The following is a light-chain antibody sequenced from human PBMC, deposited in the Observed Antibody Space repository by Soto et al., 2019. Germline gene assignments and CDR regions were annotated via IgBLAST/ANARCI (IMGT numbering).Light chain of an antibody. Sequence: QSALNQPASVSGSPGQSITISCTGTSSDVGSYNLVSWYQQHPGKAPKLMIYEGSKRPSGVSNRFSGSKSGNTASLTISGLQAEDEADYYCCSYAGSSTYVFGTGTKATVL. CDR3: CSYAGSSTYV. J-gene: IGLJ1*01. CDR2: EGS. CDR1: SSDVGSYNL. V-gene: IGLV2-23*01.